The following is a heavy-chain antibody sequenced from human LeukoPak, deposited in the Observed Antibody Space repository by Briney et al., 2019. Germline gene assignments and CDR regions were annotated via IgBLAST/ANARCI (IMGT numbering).Heavy chain of an antibody. Sequence: ASVKVSCKASGYTFTKYGITWVRQAPGQGPEWVGWISGYNGNTNYAQKLQGRVIMTTDTSTSTVYMELRSLRSDDTAVYYCARVVGGDNDAFDVWGQGTMVTVSS. V-gene: IGHV1-18*01. CDR1: GYTFTKYG. D-gene: IGHD3-16*01. CDR2: ISGYNGNT. CDR3: ARVVGGDNDAFDV. J-gene: IGHJ3*01.